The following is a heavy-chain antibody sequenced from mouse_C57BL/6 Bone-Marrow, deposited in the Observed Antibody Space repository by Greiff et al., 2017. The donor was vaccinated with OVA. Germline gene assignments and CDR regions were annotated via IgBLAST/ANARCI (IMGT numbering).Heavy chain of an antibody. V-gene: IGHV1-15*01. Sequence: VQRVESGAELVRPGASVTLSCKASGYTFPDYEMHLLTQTPVHGLECIGAIDPETGGTASNQKFKGKAILTADKSSSTAYLELRSLTSEDSAVYYCTRGYSNYYAMDYWGQGTSVTVSS. D-gene: IGHD2-5*01. CDR1: GYTFPDYE. J-gene: IGHJ4*01. CDR2: IDPETGGT. CDR3: TRGYSNYYAMDY.